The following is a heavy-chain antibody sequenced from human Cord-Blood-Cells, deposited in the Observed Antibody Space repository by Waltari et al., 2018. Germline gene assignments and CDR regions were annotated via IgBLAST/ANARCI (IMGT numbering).Heavy chain of an antibody. CDR1: GYTFSTYE. J-gene: IGHJ2*01. D-gene: IGHD6-19*01. CDR3: ARDRIAVAGIEWYFDL. V-gene: IGHV3-48*03. CDR2: ISSSGSTI. Sequence: EVQLVESGGGLVQPGGSLRLSCAASGYTFSTYELSWVRQPPGKGLEWVSYISSSGSTIYYADSVKGRFTISRDNAKNSLYLQMNSLRAEDTAVYYCARDRIAVAGIEWYFDLWGRGTLVTVSS.